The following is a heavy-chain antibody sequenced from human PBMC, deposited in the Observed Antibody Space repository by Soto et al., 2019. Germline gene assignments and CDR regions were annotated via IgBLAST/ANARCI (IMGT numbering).Heavy chain of an antibody. D-gene: IGHD4-17*01. CDR2: ISGSGGST. Sequence: EVQLLESGGGLVQPGGSLRLSCAASGFTFSSYAMSWVRQAPGKGLEWVSAISGSGGSTYYADSVKGRFTISRDNSKNTLYLQMNSPRAEDTAVYYCAKGLYGDYLRFDYWGQGTLVTVSS. CDR1: GFTFSSYA. CDR3: AKGLYGDYLRFDY. J-gene: IGHJ4*02. V-gene: IGHV3-23*01.